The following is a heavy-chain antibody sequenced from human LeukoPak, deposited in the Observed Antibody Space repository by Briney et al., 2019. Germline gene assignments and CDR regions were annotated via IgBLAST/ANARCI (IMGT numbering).Heavy chain of an antibody. CDR3: ARDNSDNWGWWFDP. D-gene: IGHD1-1*01. J-gene: IGHJ5*02. CDR1: GFTFGNYY. Sequence: ASVKVSCKASGFTFGNYYMHWVRQAPGQGLEWMGIINPSGSSTNYEKKFQGRVTLTRDTSTSTVYMELSSLRSEDTAVYYCARDNSDNWGWWFDPWGQGTLVTVSS. CDR2: INPSGSST. V-gene: IGHV1-46*01.